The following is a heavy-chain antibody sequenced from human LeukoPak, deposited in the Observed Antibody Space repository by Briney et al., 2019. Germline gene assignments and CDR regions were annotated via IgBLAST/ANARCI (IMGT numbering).Heavy chain of an antibody. CDR2: ISYDGSNK. CDR1: GFTFSSYG. D-gene: IGHD5-12*01. Sequence: PGGSLRLSCAASGFTFSSYGMHWVRQAPGKGLEWVAVISYDGSNKYYADSVKGRFTISRDNSKNTLYLQMNSLRAEDTAVYYCAKASGGYVGDWFDPWGQGTLVTVSS. J-gene: IGHJ5*02. V-gene: IGHV3-30*18. CDR3: AKASGGYVGDWFDP.